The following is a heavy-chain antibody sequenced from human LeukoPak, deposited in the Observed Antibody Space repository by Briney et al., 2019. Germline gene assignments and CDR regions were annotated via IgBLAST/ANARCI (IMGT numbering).Heavy chain of an antibody. J-gene: IGHJ6*03. Sequence: SETLSLTCAVSGGSISSGGYSWSWIRQPPGKGLEWIGYIYHSGGTYYNPSLKSRVTISVDRSKNQFSLKLSSVTAADTAVDYCARGGGGESMDVWGKGTTVTVSS. D-gene: IGHD3-16*01. CDR1: GGSISSGGYS. CDR2: IYHSGGT. CDR3: ARGGGGESMDV. V-gene: IGHV4-30-2*01.